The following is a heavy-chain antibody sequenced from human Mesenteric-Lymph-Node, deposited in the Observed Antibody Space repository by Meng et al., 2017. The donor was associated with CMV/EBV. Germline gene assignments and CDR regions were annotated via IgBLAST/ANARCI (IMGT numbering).Heavy chain of an antibody. CDR3: ARRLGGSSLVDY. J-gene: IGHJ4*02. CDR2: IYYSGST. Sequence: SETLSLTCTVSGGSISSSNYYWVWIRQPPGKGLEWIANIYYSGSTYYNPSLRSRVTISADTSRNQFSLNVRSVTAADTAVYFCARRLGGSSLVDYWGQGLLVPSPQ. CDR1: GGSISSSNYY. D-gene: IGHD1-26*01. V-gene: IGHV4-39*07.